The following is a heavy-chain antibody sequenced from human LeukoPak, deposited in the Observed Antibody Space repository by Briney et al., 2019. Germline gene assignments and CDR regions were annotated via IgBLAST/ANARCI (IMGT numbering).Heavy chain of an antibody. J-gene: IGHJ4*02. Sequence: PSETLSLTCTVSGYSISSGYYWSWIRQPPGKGLEWIGYIYYSGSTNYNPSLKSRVTISVDTSKNQFSLKLSSVTAADTAVYYCARLGSTAMVTFILDYWGQGTLVTVSS. CDR3: ARLGSTAMVTFILDY. CDR1: GYSISSGYY. D-gene: IGHD5-18*01. V-gene: IGHV4-61*01. CDR2: IYYSGST.